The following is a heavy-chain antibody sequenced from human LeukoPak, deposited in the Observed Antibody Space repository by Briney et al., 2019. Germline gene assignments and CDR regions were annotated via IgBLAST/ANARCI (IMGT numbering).Heavy chain of an antibody. CDR1: GGTFSSYA. CDR3: ARDLGPFTYGMDV. J-gene: IGHJ6*02. Sequence: ASVKVSCKASGGTFSSYAISWVRQAPGQGLEWMGWINPNSGGTNYAQKFQGRVTMTRDTSISTAYMELSRLRSDDTAVYYCARDLGPFTYGMDVWGQGTTVTVSS. V-gene: IGHV1-2*02. CDR2: INPNSGGT.